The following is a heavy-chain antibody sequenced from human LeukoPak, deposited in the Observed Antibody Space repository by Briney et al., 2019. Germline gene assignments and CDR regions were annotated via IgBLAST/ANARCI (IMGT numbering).Heavy chain of an antibody. J-gene: IGHJ4*02. CDR3: AREEATITWGYYFDY. CDR1: GFTFSTYG. CDR2: ISYDGSNK. D-gene: IGHD5-24*01. V-gene: IGHV3-30*19. Sequence: PGGSLRLSCAASGFTFSTYGMHWVRQAPGKGLEWVAVISYDGSNKYYADSVKGRFTISRDNSKNTLYLQMNSLRAEDTAVYYCAREEATITWGYYFDYWGQGTLVTVSS.